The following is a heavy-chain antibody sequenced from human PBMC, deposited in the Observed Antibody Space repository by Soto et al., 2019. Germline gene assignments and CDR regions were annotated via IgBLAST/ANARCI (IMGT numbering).Heavy chain of an antibody. Sequence: EVQLLESGGGLVQPGVSLRLSCAASGFTFSSYAMTWVRQAPGKGLEWVSAISGSGGSTYTADSVKGRFTISIDNSKNILYLHMNSLRAEDSAVYYSAKDPPIWNIAVYGLFDYWGQGTLVTVSS. CDR1: GFTFSSYA. J-gene: IGHJ4*02. CDR3: AKDPPIWNIAVYGLFDY. CDR2: ISGSGGST. D-gene: IGHD2-2*01. V-gene: IGHV3-23*01.